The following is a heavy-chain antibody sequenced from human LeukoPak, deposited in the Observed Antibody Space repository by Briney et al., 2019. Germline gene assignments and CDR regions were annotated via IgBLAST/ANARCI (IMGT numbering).Heavy chain of an antibody. CDR1: GGSISSYY. CDR3: ARAQLTYYYDSVFDY. V-gene: IGHV4-59*08. Sequence: QPSETLSLTCTVSGGSISSYYWSWIRQPPGKGLEWIGYIYYSGSTNYNPSHKSRVTISVDTSKNQFSLKLSSVTAADTAVYYCARAQLTYYYDSVFDYWGQGTLVTVSS. J-gene: IGHJ4*02. CDR2: IYYSGST. D-gene: IGHD3-22*01.